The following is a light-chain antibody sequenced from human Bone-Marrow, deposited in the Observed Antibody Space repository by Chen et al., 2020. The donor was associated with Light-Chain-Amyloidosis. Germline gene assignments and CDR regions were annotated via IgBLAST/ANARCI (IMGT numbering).Light chain of an antibody. CDR2: DDV. CDR3: QVWDRSSDRPV. CDR1: NIGSTS. J-gene: IGLJ3*02. V-gene: IGLV3-21*02. Sequence: SYVLTQPSSVSVAPGQTATIACGGNNIGSTSVHWYQQPPGQAPLLVVYDDVDRPTGIPERLSGSNSGNTAPLSISGVEAGDGADYYCQVWDRSSDRPVFGGGTKLTVL.